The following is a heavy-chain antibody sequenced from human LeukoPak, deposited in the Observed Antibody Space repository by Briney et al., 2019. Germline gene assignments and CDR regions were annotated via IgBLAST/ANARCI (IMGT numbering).Heavy chain of an antibody. Sequence: GGSLGLSCAASGFTFSSYAMSWVRQAPGKGLEWVSAISGSGGSTYYADSVKGRFTISRDNSKNTLYLQMNSLRAEDTAVYYCAKKKGRGVRGGYYYYGMDVWGQGTTVTASS. V-gene: IGHV3-23*01. J-gene: IGHJ6*02. CDR2: ISGSGGST. D-gene: IGHD3-10*01. CDR3: AKKKGRGVRGGYYYYGMDV. CDR1: GFTFSSYA.